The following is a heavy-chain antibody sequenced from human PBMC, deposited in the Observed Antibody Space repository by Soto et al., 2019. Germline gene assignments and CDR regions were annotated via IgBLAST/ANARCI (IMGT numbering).Heavy chain of an antibody. CDR1: GFTFSSYG. D-gene: IGHD4-17*01. Sequence: QVQLVESGGGVVQPGRSLRLSCAASGFTFSSYGMHWVRQAPGKGLEWVAVISYDGSNKYYADSVKGRFTISRDNSKNTLYLQMNSLRAEDTAVYYCAHLLTVTTRGYGMDVWGQGTTVTASS. CDR2: ISYDGSNK. CDR3: AHLLTVTTRGYGMDV. V-gene: IGHV3-30*03. J-gene: IGHJ6*02.